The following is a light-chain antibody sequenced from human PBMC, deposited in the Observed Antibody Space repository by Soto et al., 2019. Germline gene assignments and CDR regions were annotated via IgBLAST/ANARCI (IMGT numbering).Light chain of an antibody. CDR2: DVS. V-gene: IGLV2-14*03. J-gene: IGLJ2*01. Sequence: QSVLTQPASVSGPPGQSITIPCTGTSNDIGAYTYVSWYQQHPGKAPKLLIFDVSYRPSGISDRFSGSKSGNTASLTISGLQLEDEADYYCSSYGASTTLFGGGTKVTVL. CDR3: SSYGASTTL. CDR1: SNDIGAYTY.